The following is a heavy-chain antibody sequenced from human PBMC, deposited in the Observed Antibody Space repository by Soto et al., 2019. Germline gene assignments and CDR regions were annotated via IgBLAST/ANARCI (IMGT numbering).Heavy chain of an antibody. CDR1: GFTFNNFG. D-gene: IGHD2-21*02. CDR2: ISYDGSNT. CDR3: AKNIYGEVTAMDYFDY. Sequence: QVHLVESGGGVVQPGRSLRLSCAASGFTFNNFGMYWVRQAPGKGLERVAVISYDGSNTFYVDSVKGRFTISRDNSKNTVYLHMNSLRADDTAVYYCAKNIYGEVTAMDYFDYWGQGTRVTVVS. V-gene: IGHV3-30*18. J-gene: IGHJ4*02.